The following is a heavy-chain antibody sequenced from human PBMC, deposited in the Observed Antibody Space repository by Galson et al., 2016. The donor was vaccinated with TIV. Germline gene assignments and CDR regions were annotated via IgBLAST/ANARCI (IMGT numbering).Heavy chain of an antibody. J-gene: IGHJ4*02. V-gene: IGHV3-33*01. D-gene: IGHD6-19*01. Sequence: LRLSCAASGFTFGSYGMHWVRQAPGQGLEWVAVMWFDGSDIYYAASVKGRFTISRDNSKNTLYLQMNSLRGEHTAVYYCARARYSNGWFTDFWGQGTLVTVSS. CDR3: ARARYSNGWFTDF. CDR2: MWFDGSDI. CDR1: GFTFGSYG.